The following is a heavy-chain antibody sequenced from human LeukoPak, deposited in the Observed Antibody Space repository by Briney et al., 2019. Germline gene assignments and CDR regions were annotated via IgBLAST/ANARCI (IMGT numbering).Heavy chain of an antibody. CDR2: INPNSGGT. J-gene: IGHJ4*02. D-gene: IGHD3-22*01. V-gene: IGHV1-2*02. Sequence: GASVKVSCKASGYPFIGNYIHWVRQAPGQGLEWMGWINPNSGGTQYSQKFQGRVTLTRDTSITTGYMELSGLTSDDTVVYYCASLSYYDLSGYFYWGQGTLVTVSS. CDR1: GYPFIGNY. CDR3: ASLSYYDLSGYFY.